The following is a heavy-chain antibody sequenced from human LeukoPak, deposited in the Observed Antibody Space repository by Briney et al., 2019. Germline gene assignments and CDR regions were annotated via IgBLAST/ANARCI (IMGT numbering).Heavy chain of an antibody. V-gene: IGHV4-59*08. CDR3: ARHRHGDDFWSGTYYYYYYGMDV. J-gene: IGHJ6*02. D-gene: IGHD3-3*01. CDR2: IYYSGST. CDR1: GGSISGYY. Sequence: SETLSLTCTVSGGSISGYYWSWIRQPPGKGLEWIGYIYYSGSTNYNPSLKSRVTISVDTSKNQFSLKLSSVTAADTAVYYCARHRHGDDFWSGTYYYYYYGMDVWGQGTTVTVSS.